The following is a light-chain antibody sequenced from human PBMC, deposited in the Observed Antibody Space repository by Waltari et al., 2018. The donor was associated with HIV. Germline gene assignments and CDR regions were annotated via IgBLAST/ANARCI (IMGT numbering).Light chain of an antibody. Sequence: YVLTQPPSVSVAPGQTARITCGGDNIAGRKVHWYQRRPGQAPALVVFDDSDRPSGIPGRLSGSISGNTATLIISRVEDGDEADYYCQVWDESNEQVVFGGGTRLTVL. V-gene: IGLV3-21*02. CDR2: DDS. J-gene: IGLJ2*01. CDR1: NIAGRK. CDR3: QVWDESNEQVV.